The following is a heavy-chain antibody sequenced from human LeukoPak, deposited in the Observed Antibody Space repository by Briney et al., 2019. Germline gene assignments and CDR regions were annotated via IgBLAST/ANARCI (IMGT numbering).Heavy chain of an antibody. D-gene: IGHD6-19*01. V-gene: IGHV4-39*01. Sequence: SETLSLTCTVSGGSISSSSYNWAWIRQPPGKGLEWIGTIYYSGNTYYNPSLKSRVTISVDTSKIQFSLKVSSVTGTDTAVYYCARGSDWYNYWGQGTLVTVSS. CDR1: GGSISSSSYN. J-gene: IGHJ4*02. CDR2: IYYSGNT. CDR3: ARGSDWYNY.